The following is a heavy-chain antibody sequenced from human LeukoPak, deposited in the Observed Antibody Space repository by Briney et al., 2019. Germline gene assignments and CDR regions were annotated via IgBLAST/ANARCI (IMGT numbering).Heavy chain of an antibody. CDR1: GFTFSSYW. Sequence: GGSLRLSCAASGFTFSSYWMHWVRQAPGKGLVWVSRINSDGSSTSYADSVKGRLTISRDNAKNTLYLQMNSLRAEDTAVYYCARDRVLLWFGELSIDAFDIWGQGTMVTVSS. J-gene: IGHJ3*02. CDR3: ARDRVLLWFGELSIDAFDI. D-gene: IGHD3-10*01. V-gene: IGHV3-74*01. CDR2: INSDGSST.